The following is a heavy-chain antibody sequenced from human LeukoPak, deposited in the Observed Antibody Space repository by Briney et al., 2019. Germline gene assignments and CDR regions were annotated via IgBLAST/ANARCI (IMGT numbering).Heavy chain of an antibody. J-gene: IGHJ2*01. CDR2: IYYSGST. CDR3: ARRTYFDL. V-gene: IGHV4-59*08. CDR1: GGSISNYY. Sequence: SETLSLTCTVSGGSISNYYWSWVRQSSGKGLEWIGYIYYSGSTTYNPSLKSRVTISVDTSKNQFSLKLSSVTAADTAVYYCARRTYFDLWGRGTLVTVSS.